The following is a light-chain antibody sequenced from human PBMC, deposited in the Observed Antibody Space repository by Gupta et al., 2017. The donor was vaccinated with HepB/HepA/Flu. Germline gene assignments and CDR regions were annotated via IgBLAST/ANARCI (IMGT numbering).Light chain of an antibody. V-gene: IGKV3-11*01. CDR1: QSISSY. J-gene: IGKJ3*01. Sequence: EIVLTQSQATLALSPGERATRSCRASQSISSYLAWYQQKPGQAPGLLIYDASNRATGIPDRFSGSGSGTDFTLTISSLEPEDFAVYYCQQRSNCPITFGPGTKVD. CDR2: DAS. CDR3: QQRSNCPIT.